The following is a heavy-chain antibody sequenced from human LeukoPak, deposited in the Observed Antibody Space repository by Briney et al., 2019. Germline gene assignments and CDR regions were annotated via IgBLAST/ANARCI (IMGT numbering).Heavy chain of an antibody. CDR3: ARVEKDIVVEPAARWFDP. CDR2: INHSGST. Sequence: KASETLSLTCAVYGGSFSGYYWSWIRQPPGKGLEWIGEINHSGSTNYNPSLKSRVTISVDTSKNQFSLKLSSVTAADTAVYYCARVEKDIVVEPAARWFDPWGQGTLVTVSS. V-gene: IGHV4-34*01. CDR1: GGSFSGYY. D-gene: IGHD2-2*01. J-gene: IGHJ5*02.